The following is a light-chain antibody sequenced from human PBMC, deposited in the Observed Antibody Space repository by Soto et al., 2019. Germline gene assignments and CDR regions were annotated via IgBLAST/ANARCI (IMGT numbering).Light chain of an antibody. V-gene: IGLV6-57*04. CDR1: SGSIASNY. Sequence: NFMLTQPHSVSESPGKTVTISCTRSSGSIASNYVQWYQQRPGSAPTTVIYEDNQRPSGVPDRFSASTDGSSTSASLTISGLQTEDEADYYCQSYDSSTVVFGGGTKLTVL. J-gene: IGLJ2*01. CDR3: QSYDSSTVV. CDR2: EDN.